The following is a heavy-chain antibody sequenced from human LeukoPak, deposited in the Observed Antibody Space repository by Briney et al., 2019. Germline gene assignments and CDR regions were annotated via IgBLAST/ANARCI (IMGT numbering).Heavy chain of an antibody. CDR2: IWYGGSNK. D-gene: IGHD2-2*01. CDR3: AKDYSNVVVPAGYYYYYYMDV. CDR1: GFTFSSYG. J-gene: IGHJ6*03. Sequence: PGGSLRLSCAASGFTFSSYGMHWVRQAPGKGLEWVAVIWYGGSNKYYADSVKGRFTISRDNSKNTLYLQMNSLRAEDTAVYYCAKDYSNVVVPAGYYYYYYMDVWGKGTTVIFSS. V-gene: IGHV3-30*02.